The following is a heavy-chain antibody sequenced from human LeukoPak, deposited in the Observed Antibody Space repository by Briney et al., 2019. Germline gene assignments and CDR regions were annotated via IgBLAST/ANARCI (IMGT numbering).Heavy chain of an antibody. CDR2: IYYSGST. J-gene: IGHJ6*03. CDR3: ARTRRIVGATRGYYYYYYVDV. Sequence: SETLSLTCTVSGGSISSYYWGWIRQPPRKGLEWIGYIYYSGSTNYNPSLKSRVTISVDTSKNQFSLKLSSVTAADTAVYYCARTRRIVGATRGYYYYYYVDVWGKGTTFAVSS. V-gene: IGHV4-59*01. CDR1: GGSISSYY. D-gene: IGHD1-26*01.